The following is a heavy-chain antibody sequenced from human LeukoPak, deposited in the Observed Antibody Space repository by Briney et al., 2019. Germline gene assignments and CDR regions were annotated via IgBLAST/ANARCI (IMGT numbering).Heavy chain of an antibody. CDR3: ARRKRADLYYYGMDV. CDR2: IYYSGST. V-gene: IGHV4-59*08. D-gene: IGHD6-25*01. Sequence: SETLSLTCTVSGGSISSYYWSWIRQPPGKGLEWIGYIYYSGSTNYNPSLKSRVTISVDTSKNQFSLKLSSVTAADTAVYYCARRKRADLYYYGMDVWGQGTTVTVSS. J-gene: IGHJ6*02. CDR1: GGSISSYY.